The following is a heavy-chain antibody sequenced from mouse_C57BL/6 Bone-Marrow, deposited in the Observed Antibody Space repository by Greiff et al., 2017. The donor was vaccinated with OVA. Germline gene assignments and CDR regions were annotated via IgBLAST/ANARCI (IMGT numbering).Heavy chain of an antibody. Sequence: EVKLEESGGGLVQPGGSMKLSCVASGFTFSNYWMNWVRQSPEKGLEWVAQIRLKSDNYATHYAESVKGRFTISRDDSKSSVYLQMNNLRAEDTGIYYCTEGNLYYFDYWGQGTTLTVSS. V-gene: IGHV6-3*01. CDR2: IRLKSDNYAT. D-gene: IGHD2-1*01. CDR3: TEGNLYYFDY. CDR1: GFTFSNYW. J-gene: IGHJ2*01.